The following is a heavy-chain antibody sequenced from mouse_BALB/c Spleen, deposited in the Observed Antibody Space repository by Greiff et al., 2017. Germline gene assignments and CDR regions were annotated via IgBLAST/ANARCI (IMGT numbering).Heavy chain of an antibody. CDR2: INSDGGST. Sequence: DVKLVESGGGLVQPGESLKLSCESNEYEFPSHDMSWVRKTPEKRLELVAAINSDGGSTYYPDTMERRFIISRDNTKKTLYLQMSSLRSEDTALYYCARRIYYYGSRGDYAMDYWGQGTSVTVSS. D-gene: IGHD1-1*01. J-gene: IGHJ4*01. CDR1: EYEFPSHD. CDR3: ARRIYYYGSRGDYAMDY. V-gene: IGHV5-2*03.